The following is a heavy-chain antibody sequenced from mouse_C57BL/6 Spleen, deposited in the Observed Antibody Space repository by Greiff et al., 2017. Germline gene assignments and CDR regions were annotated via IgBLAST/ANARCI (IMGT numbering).Heavy chain of an antibody. V-gene: IGHV3-1*01. CDR3: ARGSYDYAMDY. Sequence: DVKLQESGPGLVKPSQSLSLTCTVTGYSITSGYDWHWIRHFPGNKLEWMGYISYSGSTNYNPSLKSRISITHDTSKNHFFLKLNSVTTEDTATYYCARGSYDYAMDYRGQGTSVTVSS. CDR2: ISYSGST. D-gene: IGHD1-1*02. CDR1: GYSITSGYD. J-gene: IGHJ4*01.